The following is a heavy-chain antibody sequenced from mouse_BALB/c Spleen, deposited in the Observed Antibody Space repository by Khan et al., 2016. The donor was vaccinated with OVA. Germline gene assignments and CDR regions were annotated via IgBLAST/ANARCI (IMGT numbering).Heavy chain of an antibody. CDR2: ISTGGHYT. CDR1: GFTFSTYG. V-gene: IGHV5-6*01. J-gene: IGHJ3*01. D-gene: IGHD1-1*01. CDR3: ARLAYYYDSEGFAY. Sequence: EVELVESGGDLVEPGGSLKLSCAASGFTFSTYGMSWVRQTPDKRLEWVATISTGGHYTYYPDSVRGRFTISRDNAKNTLYLQMTSLKSEDTATFYCARLAYYYDSEGFAYWGQGTLVTVSA.